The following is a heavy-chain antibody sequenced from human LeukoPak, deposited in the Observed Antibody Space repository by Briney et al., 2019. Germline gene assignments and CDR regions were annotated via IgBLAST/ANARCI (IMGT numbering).Heavy chain of an antibody. CDR1: GFSFSSYG. J-gene: IGHJ4*02. Sequence: PGGSLRLSCAASGFSFSSYGMHWVRQAPGRGLEWVAFVQKDGSYKKYADSVKGRFTISRDNSKNTLYLQMNSLRAEDTAVYYCARWSLGDYWGQGTLVTVSS. CDR2: VQKDGSYK. D-gene: IGHD1-26*01. CDR3: ARWSLGDY. V-gene: IGHV3-30*02.